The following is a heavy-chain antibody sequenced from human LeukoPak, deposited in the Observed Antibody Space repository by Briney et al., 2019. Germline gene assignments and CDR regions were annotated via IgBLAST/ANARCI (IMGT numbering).Heavy chain of an antibody. CDR1: GFTFSSYS. J-gene: IGHJ4*02. Sequence: GGSLRLSCAASGFTFSSYSMNWVRQAPGKGLEWVSSISSSSYIYYADSVKGRFTISRDNAKNSLYLQMNSLRAADTAVYYCARGRRIAAAGLYYFDCWGQGTLVTVSS. V-gene: IGHV3-21*01. CDR3: ARGRRIAAAGLYYFDC. CDR2: ISSSSYI. D-gene: IGHD6-13*01.